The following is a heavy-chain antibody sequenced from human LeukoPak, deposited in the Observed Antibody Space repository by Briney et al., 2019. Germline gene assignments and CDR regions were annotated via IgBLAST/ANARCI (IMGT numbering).Heavy chain of an antibody. V-gene: IGHV3-23*01. CDR1: GFTFSSYA. J-gene: IGHJ4*02. CDR3: TKGEMRGMYYFDY. D-gene: IGHD3-10*01. CDR2: ISPSGDST. Sequence: GGSLRLSCAASGFTFSSYAMSWVRQAPGKGLEWVSAISPSGDSTYYAASVKGRFTISRDNSKNTLFLQMNSLRAEDTAVYYCTKGEMRGMYYFDYWGQGTLVTVSS.